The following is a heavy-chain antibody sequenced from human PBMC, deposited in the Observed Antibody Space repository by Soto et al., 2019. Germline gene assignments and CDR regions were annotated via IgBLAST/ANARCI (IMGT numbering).Heavy chain of an antibody. D-gene: IGHD6-13*01. CDR2: INAGNGNT. CDR1: GYTFTSYA. Sequence: ASVKVSCKASGYTFTSYAMHWVRQAPGQRLEWMGWINAGNGNTKYSQKFQGRVTITRDTSASTAYMELSSLRSEDTAVYYCARGPAAGGRLDPWGQGTLVTVSS. V-gene: IGHV1-3*01. J-gene: IGHJ5*02. CDR3: ARGPAAGGRLDP.